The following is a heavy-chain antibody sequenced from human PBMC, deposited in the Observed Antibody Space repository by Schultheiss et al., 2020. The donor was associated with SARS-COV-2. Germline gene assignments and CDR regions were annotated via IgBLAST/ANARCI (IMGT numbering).Heavy chain of an antibody. CDR2: ISGSGGTT. V-gene: IGHV3-23*01. J-gene: IGHJ4*02. CDR1: GFTFSNAW. CDR3: ARGGWGYSYGSKDY. D-gene: IGHD5-18*01. Sequence: GGSLRLSCAASGFTFSNAWMSWVRQAPGKGLEWVSFISGSGGTTYFADSVKGRFTISRDNAKNTLYLQLNSLRGEDTAVYYCARGGWGYSYGSKDYWGQGTLVTVSS.